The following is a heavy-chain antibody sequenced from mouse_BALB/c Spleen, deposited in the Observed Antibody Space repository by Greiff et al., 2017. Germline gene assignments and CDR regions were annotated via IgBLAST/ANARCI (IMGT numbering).Heavy chain of an antibody. CDR3: ARLYDGPYYFDY. D-gene: IGHD1-2*01. J-gene: IGHJ2*01. V-gene: IGHV1-18*01. CDR1: GYTFTDYN. Sequence: VQLQQSGPELVKPGASVKIPCKASGYTFTDYNMDWVKQSHGKSLEWIGDINPNNGGTIYNQKFKGKATLTVDKSSSTAYMELRSLTSEDTAVYYCARLYDGPYYFDYWGQGTTLTVSS. CDR2: INPNNGGT.